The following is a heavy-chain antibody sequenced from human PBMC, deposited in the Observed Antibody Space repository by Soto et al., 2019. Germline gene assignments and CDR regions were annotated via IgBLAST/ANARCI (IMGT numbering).Heavy chain of an antibody. CDR1: GYTFTDYY. CDR3: ARGVSGWSPFDV. J-gene: IGHJ4*02. CDR2: INPKSGVT. Sequence: ASVKVSCKASGYTFTDYYVHWLRQAPGQGLEWMGWINPKSGVTNYAQKFQGWVTLTRDTSVSTAYMELNRLKSDDTAVFFCARGVSGWSPFDVWGQGTMVTLSS. V-gene: IGHV1-2*04. D-gene: IGHD6-19*01.